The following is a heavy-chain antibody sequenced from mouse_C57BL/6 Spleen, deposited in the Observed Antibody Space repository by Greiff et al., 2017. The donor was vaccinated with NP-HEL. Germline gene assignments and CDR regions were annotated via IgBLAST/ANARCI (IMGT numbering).Heavy chain of an antibody. Sequence: QVQLQQPGAELVQPGASVKMSCKASGYTFPSYWLTWVKQRPGQGLEWIGDIYPGSGSTNYNEKFKSKATLTVDTSSSTAYMQLSSLTSEDSAVYYCARSLITTVVAKYFDVWGTGTTVTVSA. D-gene: IGHD1-1*01. CDR1: GYTFPSYW. J-gene: IGHJ1*03. V-gene: IGHV1-55*01. CDR3: ARSLITTVVAKYFDV. CDR2: IYPGSGST.